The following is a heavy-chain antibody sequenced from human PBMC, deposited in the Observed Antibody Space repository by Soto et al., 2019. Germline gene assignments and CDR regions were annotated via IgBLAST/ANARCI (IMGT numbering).Heavy chain of an antibody. CDR1: GFTFRGYG. J-gene: IGHJ4*02. D-gene: IGHD2-2*01. V-gene: IGHV3-33*01. CDR2: IWYDGSNK. CDR3: ARGDCSSTSCYHFDY. Sequence: PGGSLRLSCAASGFTFRGYGMHWVRQAPGKGLDWVAVIWYDGSNKYYADSVKGRFTISRDNSNNTLYLQMNSLRAEDTAMYYCARGDCSSTSCYHFDYWGQGTLVTVSS.